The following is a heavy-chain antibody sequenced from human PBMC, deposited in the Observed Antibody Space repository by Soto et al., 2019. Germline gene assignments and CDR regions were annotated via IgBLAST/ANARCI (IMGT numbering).Heavy chain of an antibody. CDR1: GGSITPYY. D-gene: IGHD2-15*01. V-gene: IGHV4-59*07. CDR2: VSYNGYT. Sequence: QVQLKESGPGLVKPADTLSLKCTVSGGSITPYYWSWIRQTPGGGLEWIGYVSYNGYTNYKPSHTSRVSMSADTSKNEFSLKLTSLTAADAAIYFCARQQYTVVTAFDVWGQGTMVAVSS. J-gene: IGHJ3*01. CDR3: ARQQYTVVTAFDV.